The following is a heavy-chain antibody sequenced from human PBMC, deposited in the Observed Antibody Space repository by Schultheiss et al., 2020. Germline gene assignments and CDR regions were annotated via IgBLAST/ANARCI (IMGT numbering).Heavy chain of an antibody. CDR2: IYYSGST. CDR3: ARHFRYYDSSGYPDY. V-gene: IGHV4-39*01. D-gene: IGHD3-22*01. J-gene: IGHJ4*02. Sequence: SETLSLTCTVSGGSISSGSYYWGWIRQPPGKGLEWIGSIYYSGSTYYNPSLKSRVTISVDTSKNQFSLKLSSVTAADTAVYYCARHFRYYDSSGYPDYWGQGTLVTVSS. CDR1: GGSISSGSYY.